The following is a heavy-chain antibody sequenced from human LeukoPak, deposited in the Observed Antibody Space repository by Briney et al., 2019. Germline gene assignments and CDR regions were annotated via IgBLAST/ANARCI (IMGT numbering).Heavy chain of an antibody. Sequence: PGRSLRLSCAASGFTFSSYAMHWVRQAPGKGLEWVAVISYDGSNKYYADSVKGRFTISRDNSKNTLYLQMNSLRAEDTAVYYCARDGALIAAAGPPYFDYWGQGTLVTVSS. CDR3: ARDGALIAAAGPPYFDY. J-gene: IGHJ4*02. CDR2: ISYDGSNK. CDR1: GFTFSSYA. V-gene: IGHV3-30-3*01. D-gene: IGHD6-13*01.